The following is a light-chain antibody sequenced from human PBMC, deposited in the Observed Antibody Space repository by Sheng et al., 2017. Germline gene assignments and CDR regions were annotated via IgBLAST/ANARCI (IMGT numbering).Light chain of an antibody. CDR2: LDNDGSH. Sequence: QLVLTQAPSTSASLGASVKLTCTLSSGHSSYAIAWHQQKADNGPRFLMTLDNDGSHTRGDGIPDRFSGSSSGAERHLTISTLQSDDEADYYCQTWGTGIQVFGAGTKLTVL. CDR3: QTWGTGIQV. CDR1: SGHSSYA. V-gene: IGLV4-69*02. J-gene: IGLJ2*01.